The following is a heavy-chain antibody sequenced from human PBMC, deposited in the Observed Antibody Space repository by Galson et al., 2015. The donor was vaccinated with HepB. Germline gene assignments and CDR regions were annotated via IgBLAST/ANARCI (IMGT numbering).Heavy chain of an antibody. CDR2: TYYRSKWYN. CDR3: ARGRGGRKGYCTNGVCPDYYYGMDV. CDR1: GDSVSSNSAA. V-gene: IGHV6-1*01. D-gene: IGHD2-8*01. Sequence: CAISGDSVSSNSAAWNWIRQSPSRGLEWLGRTYYRSKWYNDYAVSVKSRITINPDTSKNQFSLQLNSVTPEDTAVYYCARGRGGRKGYCTNGVCPDYYYGMDVWGQGTTVTVSS. J-gene: IGHJ6*02.